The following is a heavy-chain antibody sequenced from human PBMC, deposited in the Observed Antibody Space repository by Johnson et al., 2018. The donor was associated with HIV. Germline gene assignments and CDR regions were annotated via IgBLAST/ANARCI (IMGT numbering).Heavy chain of an antibody. CDR1: GFTFDDYG. V-gene: IGHV3-30*03. CDR2: ISYDGSNK. CDR3: ARDPPGVPVGRHWTSDAFDI. D-gene: IGHD2-8*02. J-gene: IGHJ3*02. Sequence: QVQLVESGGGVVRPGGSLRLSCAASGFTFDDYGMSWVRQAPGKGLEWVAVISYDGSNKYYADSVKGRFTISRDNSKNTLYMQMNSLRAEDTAVYYCARDPPGVPVGRHWTSDAFDIWGQGTMVTVSS.